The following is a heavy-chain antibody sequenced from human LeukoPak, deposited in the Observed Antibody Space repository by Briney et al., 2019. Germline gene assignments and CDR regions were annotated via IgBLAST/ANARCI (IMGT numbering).Heavy chain of an antibody. CDR1: GFTFSSYG. CDR2: IWYDGSNK. D-gene: IGHD6-13*01. CDR3: AKGYSSTWIKNYFDS. Sequence: GGSLRLSCAASGFTFSSYGMHWVRQAPGKGLEWVAVIWYDGSNKYYADSVKGRFTISRDNSKNTLHLQMNSLRAEDTAVYYCAKGYSSTWIKNYFDSWGQGTLVTVSS. J-gene: IGHJ4*02. V-gene: IGHV3-33*06.